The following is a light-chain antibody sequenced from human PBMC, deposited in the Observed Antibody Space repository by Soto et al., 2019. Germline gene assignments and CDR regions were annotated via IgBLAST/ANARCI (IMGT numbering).Light chain of an antibody. V-gene: IGKV3-20*01. CDR3: QQYANSPLLT. CDR2: GTS. J-gene: IGKJ4*01. CDR1: QTIGSTY. Sequence: ELILNQSPGNLSLSQEKTATLSCRASQTIGSTYLAWYQQKPGQAPRLLIFGTSSRATRIPDRFSGSGSGADFTLSISRLEPEDFAVYYCQQYANSPLLTFGGGTKVDIK.